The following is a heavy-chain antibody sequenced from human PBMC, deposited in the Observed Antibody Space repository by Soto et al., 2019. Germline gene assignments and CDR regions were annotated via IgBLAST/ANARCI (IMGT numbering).Heavy chain of an antibody. V-gene: IGHV4-39*01. CDR1: GGSISSSGYY. Sequence: QLQLQESGPGLVKPSETLSLTCTVSGGSISSSGYYWGWIRQPPGKGLEWIGSIYYSGSTYYNPSLKSRVTISVDTSKNQFSLKLSSVTAADTAVYYCARQTHCSSTSCYRGVDYWGQGTLVTVSS. D-gene: IGHD2-2*02. CDR2: IYYSGST. CDR3: ARQTHCSSTSCYRGVDY. J-gene: IGHJ4*02.